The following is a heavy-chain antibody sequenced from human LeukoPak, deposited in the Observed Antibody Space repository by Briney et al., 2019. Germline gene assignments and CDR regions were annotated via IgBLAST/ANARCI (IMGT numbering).Heavy chain of an antibody. D-gene: IGHD3-10*01. Sequence: SETLSLTCTVSGGSISSYYWSWIRQPPGKGLEWIGYIYYSGSTNYNPSLKSRVTMSVDTSKNQFSLKLSSVTAADTAVYYCARVGGAMVRGARAYMYYFDYWGQGTLVTVSS. J-gene: IGHJ4*02. CDR3: ARVGGAMVRGARAYMYYFDY. V-gene: IGHV4-59*12. CDR1: GGSISSYY. CDR2: IYYSGST.